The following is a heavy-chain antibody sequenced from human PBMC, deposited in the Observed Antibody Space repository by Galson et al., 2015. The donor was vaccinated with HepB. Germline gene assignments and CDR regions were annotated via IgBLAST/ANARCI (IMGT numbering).Heavy chain of an antibody. Sequence: SCKASSYTFSNYGINWVRQAPGQGLEWMGWISPYNGKRNYAQNLQGRVTMTTDTSTSTAYMELRSLRSDDTAVYYCARVGMTYYYFDYWGQGTLVTVSS. CDR1: SYTFSNYG. CDR3: ARVGMTYYYFDY. V-gene: IGHV1-18*01. D-gene: IGHD3-10*01. J-gene: IGHJ4*02. CDR2: ISPYNGKR.